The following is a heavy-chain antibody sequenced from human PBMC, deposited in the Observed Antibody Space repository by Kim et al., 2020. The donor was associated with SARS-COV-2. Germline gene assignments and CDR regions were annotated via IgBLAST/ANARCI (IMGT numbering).Heavy chain of an antibody. J-gene: IGHJ4*02. V-gene: IGHV3-23*01. D-gene: IGHD4-17*01. CDR2: LTSDGDDT. Sequence: GGSLRLSCAASGFTFSSYAMSWVRQAPGKGLEWVSALTSDGDDTYYIDSVMGRFTISRDNAKHTLYLEMNSLRAEDTAMYYCTKNPTLTKPSYWGRGTLVTVSS. CDR3: TKNPTLTKPSY. CDR1: GFTFSSYA.